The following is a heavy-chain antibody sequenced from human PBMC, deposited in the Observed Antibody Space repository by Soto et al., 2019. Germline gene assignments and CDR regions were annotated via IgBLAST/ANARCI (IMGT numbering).Heavy chain of an antibody. Sequence: AETLSLTCTVSGGSMRSYYWSWVRQSPGKGLEWIGCIYYSGSPNYNQSHQRRDTISPDTSKNQLFPKLSSVTAADTAVYFCARLAHGYFAYWGQGSLVTVSS. CDR2: IYYSGSP. V-gene: IGHV4-59*01. CDR3: ARLAHGYFAY. J-gene: IGHJ4*02. D-gene: IGHD3-3*02. CDR1: GGSMRSYY.